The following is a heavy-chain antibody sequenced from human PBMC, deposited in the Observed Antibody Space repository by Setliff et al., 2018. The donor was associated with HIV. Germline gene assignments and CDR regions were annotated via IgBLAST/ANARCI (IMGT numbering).Heavy chain of an antibody. V-gene: IGHV3-23*01. Sequence: HPGGSLRLSCAASGFTFSSYGMSWVRQSPGKGLEWVSTISGSGGSTYHADSVKGRFTISRDNAKNTLHLQMNSLRAEDTAVYYCAKVGGLGDYVWGSWSYYYGMDVWGQGTTVTVSS. D-gene: IGHD3-16*01. J-gene: IGHJ6*02. CDR3: AKVGGLGDYVWGSWSYYYGMDV. CDR2: ISGSGGST. CDR1: GFTFSSYG.